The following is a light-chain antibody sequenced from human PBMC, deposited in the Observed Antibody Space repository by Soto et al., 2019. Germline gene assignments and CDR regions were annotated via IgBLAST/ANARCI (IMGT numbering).Light chain of an antibody. CDR3: QQYGGSPYT. J-gene: IGKJ2*01. V-gene: IGKV3-20*01. Sequence: EIVLTQSPGTLSLSPGERATLSCRASQSVRSNYLAWCQRKPGQAPRLLIYGASTRATGIPDRFSGTGSGTDFTLTISRLEPEDFAVYYCQQYGGSPYTFGQGTKLEIK. CDR1: QSVRSNY. CDR2: GAS.